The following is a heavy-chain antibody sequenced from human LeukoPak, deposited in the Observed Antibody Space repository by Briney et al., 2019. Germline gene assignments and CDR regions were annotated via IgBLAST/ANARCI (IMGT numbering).Heavy chain of an antibody. CDR3: AKRPRDSSGYYLGAFDG. D-gene: IGHD3-22*01. Sequence: GGSLRLSCTASGVTFSTYAMTWVRQAPGKGLDWVSAIGASGADTYYADSAKRRFTVSRDNSKNTLYLQMSSLRADDTAVYFCAKRPRDSSGYYLGAFDGWGQGTTVTVSS. CDR2: IGASGADT. V-gene: IGHV3-23*01. J-gene: IGHJ3*01. CDR1: GVTFSTYA.